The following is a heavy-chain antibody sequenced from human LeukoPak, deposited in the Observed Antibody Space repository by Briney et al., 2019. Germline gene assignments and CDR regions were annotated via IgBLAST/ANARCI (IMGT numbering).Heavy chain of an antibody. J-gene: IGHJ6*03. Sequence: GGSLRLSCAASGFTFSNAWMSWVRQAPGKGLEWVGRIKSKTDGGTTDYAAPVKGRFTISRDDSKNTLYLQMNSLKTEDTAVYYCTTAVTGGRYFDWLLSNYYYYYMDVWGKGTTVTVSS. D-gene: IGHD3-9*01. CDR3: TTAVTGGRYFDWLLSNYYYYYMDV. CDR2: IKSKTDGGTT. CDR1: GFTFSNAW. V-gene: IGHV3-15*01.